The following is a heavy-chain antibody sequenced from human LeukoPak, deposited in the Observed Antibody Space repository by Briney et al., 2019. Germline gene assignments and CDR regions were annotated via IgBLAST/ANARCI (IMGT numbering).Heavy chain of an antibody. CDR2: IYTSGST. CDR3: ARRRGATVDY. V-gene: IGHV4-61*02. J-gene: IGHJ4*02. D-gene: IGHD1-26*01. Sequence: PSETLSLTCTVSGGSISSGSYYWSWIRQPAGKGLEWIGRIYTSGSTNYNPSLKSRVTISVDTSKNQFSLKLSSVTAADTAVYYCARRRGATVDYWGQGTLVTVSS. CDR1: GGSISSGSYY.